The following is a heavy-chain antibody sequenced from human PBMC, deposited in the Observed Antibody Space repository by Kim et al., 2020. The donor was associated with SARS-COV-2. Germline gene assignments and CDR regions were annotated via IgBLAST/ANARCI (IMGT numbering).Heavy chain of an antibody. Sequence: GGSLRLSCAASGFTVSSNYMSWVRQAPGKGLEWVSVIYSGGSTYYADSVKGRFTISRDNSKNTLYLQMNSLRAEDTAVYYCASDDYGDYSAFDIWGQGTMVTVSS. D-gene: IGHD4-17*01. V-gene: IGHV3-66*01. J-gene: IGHJ3*02. CDR3: ASDDYGDYSAFDI. CDR2: IYSGGST. CDR1: GFTVSSNY.